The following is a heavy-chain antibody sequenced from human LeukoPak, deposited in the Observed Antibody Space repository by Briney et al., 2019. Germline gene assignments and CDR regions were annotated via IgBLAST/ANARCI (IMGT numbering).Heavy chain of an antibody. J-gene: IGHJ3*02. Sequence: GGSLRLSCAVSGFTFSSSGMSWVRQAPGKGLEWVSSISSSSSYVYYEDSVKGRFTISRDNAKNSLFLQMNSLRVEDTAVYYCARDGPAMSRQQLVPDAFDIWGQGTMVTVSS. CDR2: ISSSSSYV. D-gene: IGHD6-13*01. V-gene: IGHV3-21*01. CDR1: GFTFSSSG. CDR3: ARDGPAMSRQQLVPDAFDI.